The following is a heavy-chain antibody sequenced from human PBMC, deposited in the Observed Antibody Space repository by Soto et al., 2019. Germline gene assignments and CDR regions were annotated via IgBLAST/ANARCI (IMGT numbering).Heavy chain of an antibody. CDR3: VRGGGSGSSFVGYYYYTLDV. D-gene: IGHD1-26*01. J-gene: IGHJ6*02. CDR1: GFTFSTYG. V-gene: IGHV3-33*01. Sequence: QVQLVESGGGVVQPGRSLRLSCTASGFTFSTYGMHWVRQAPGKGLEWVTVIWYDGSNKYYADSVKGRFTISRDNSKNTLYLQMNSLRADDTAVYYCVRGGGSGSSFVGYYYYTLDVWGQGTTVTVSS. CDR2: IWYDGSNK.